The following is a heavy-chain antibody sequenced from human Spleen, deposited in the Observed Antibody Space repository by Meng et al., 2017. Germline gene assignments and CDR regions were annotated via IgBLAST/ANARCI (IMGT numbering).Heavy chain of an antibody. Sequence: GSLRLACTVSDDSISSYYWSWIRQPPGNGLEWSGEINHSGSTNYNPSLKRRVTISVDTSKNQFSLKLSSVTAADTAVYYCASSSGEFPDYWGQGTLVTVSS. D-gene: IGHD3-10*01. J-gene: IGHJ4*02. V-gene: IGHV4-34*01. CDR1: DDSISSYY. CDR3: ASSSGEFPDY. CDR2: INHSGST.